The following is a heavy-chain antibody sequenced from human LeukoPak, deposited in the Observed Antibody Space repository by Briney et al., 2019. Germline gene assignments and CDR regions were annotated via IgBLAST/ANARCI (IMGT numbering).Heavy chain of an antibody. J-gene: IGHJ4*02. D-gene: IGHD6-6*01. CDR2: INPRSGGT. CDR1: GYTFTAYY. Sequence: ASVKVSCKASGYTFTAYYMHWLRQAPGQGLEWMGWINPRSGGTKYAQKYQGRITMTRGTSIDTGYIEVTSLTYDDTAVFFCTREPLSGQLVPYDYWGQGTVVTVSS. V-gene: IGHV1-2*02. CDR3: TREPLSGQLVPYDY.